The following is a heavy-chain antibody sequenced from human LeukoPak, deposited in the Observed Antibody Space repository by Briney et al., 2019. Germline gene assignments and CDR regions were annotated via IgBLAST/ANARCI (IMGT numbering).Heavy chain of an antibody. CDR1: GFTFSSYG. CDR3: AKDVGSGWYGTGAFDI. J-gene: IGHJ3*02. D-gene: IGHD6-19*01. CDR2: ISYDGSNK. V-gene: IGHV3-30*18. Sequence: GGSLRLSCAASGFTFSSYGMHWVRQAPGKGLEWVAVISYDGSNKYYADSVKGRFTISRDNSKNTLYLQMNSLRAEDTAVYYCAKDVGSGWYGTGAFDIWGQGTMVTVSS.